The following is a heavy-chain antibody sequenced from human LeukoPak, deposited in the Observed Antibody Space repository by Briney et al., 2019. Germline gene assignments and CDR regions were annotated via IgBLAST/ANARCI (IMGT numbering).Heavy chain of an antibody. CDR3: AKGTSVAGTIFGY. CDR1: GFSVGTNY. J-gene: IGHJ4*02. CDR2: VYGGGTT. V-gene: IGHV3-66*01. Sequence: GGSLRLSCAASGFSVGTNYVSWVRQGPGKGLEWVSVVYGGGTTYYADSVKGRFAISRDNSMNTVHLQVDSLRDEDTAVYYCAKGTSVAGTIFGYWGQGTLVTVSS. D-gene: IGHD6-19*01.